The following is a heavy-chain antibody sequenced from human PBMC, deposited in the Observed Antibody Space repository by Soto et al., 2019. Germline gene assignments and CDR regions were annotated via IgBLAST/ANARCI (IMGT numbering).Heavy chain of an antibody. D-gene: IGHD5-18*01. CDR1: GFIFSNYG. CDR2: ISHNGKVQ. Sequence: PGGSLRLSCAASGFIFSNYGMHWVRQAPGKGLVWVAVISHNGKVQYYADSVKGRFTISRDNSKNTLYLQMNSLRADDTAAYYCAKESTARVRHMHDMWGQGTMVTVSS. CDR3: AKESTARVRHMHDM. J-gene: IGHJ3*02. V-gene: IGHV3-30*18.